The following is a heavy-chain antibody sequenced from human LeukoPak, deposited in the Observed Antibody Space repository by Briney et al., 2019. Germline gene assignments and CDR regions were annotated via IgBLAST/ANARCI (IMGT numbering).Heavy chain of an antibody. CDR2: IYYSGST. Sequence: SETLSLTCTVSGGSISSCDYYWSWIRQPPGKGLEWIGYIYYSGSTYYNPSLRSRVTISVDTSKNQFSLKLSSVTAADTAVYYCARDSVVGAPPLPGTIFDYWGQGTLVTVSS. V-gene: IGHV4-30-4*08. CDR3: ARDSVVGAPPLPGTIFDY. CDR1: GGSISSCDYY. J-gene: IGHJ4*02. D-gene: IGHD2-15*01.